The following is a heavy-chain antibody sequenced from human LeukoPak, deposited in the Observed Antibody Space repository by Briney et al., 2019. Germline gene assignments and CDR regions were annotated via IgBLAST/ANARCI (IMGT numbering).Heavy chain of an antibody. J-gene: IGHJ3*02. V-gene: IGHV3-23*01. CDR2: MSGSGGST. CDR3: AKALYYYDSSGDDDAFDI. D-gene: IGHD3-22*01. Sequence: RGSLRLSCAASGFTFSSDAMSWGRRAPGKGVEGCSGMSGSGGSTYYTASVKGRFTISRDNSKNTLYLQMNSLRAEDTAVYYCAKALYYYDSSGDDDAFDIWGQGTMVTVSS. CDR1: GFTFSSDA.